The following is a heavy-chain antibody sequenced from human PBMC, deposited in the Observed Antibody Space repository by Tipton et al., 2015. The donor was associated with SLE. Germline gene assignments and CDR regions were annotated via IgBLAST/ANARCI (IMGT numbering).Heavy chain of an antibody. V-gene: IGHV4-61*09. Sequence: TLSLTCAVSGGSISSDDYYWTWIRQPAGKGLEWIGHVYTGKSSNYNPSLRSRLTISVDTSKNQFSLKLSSMTAADTAVYYCARKAYCTRASCSGFDPWGQGTLVTVSS. CDR3: ARKAYCTRASCSGFDP. CDR1: GGSISSDDYY. CDR2: VYTGKSS. J-gene: IGHJ5*02. D-gene: IGHD2-2*01.